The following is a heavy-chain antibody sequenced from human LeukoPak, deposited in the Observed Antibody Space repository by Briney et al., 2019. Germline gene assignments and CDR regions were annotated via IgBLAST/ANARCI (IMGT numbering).Heavy chain of an antibody. J-gene: IGHJ4*02. D-gene: IGHD4-17*01. CDR1: GVVFNNFA. CDR3: ARAGRADGDYHYFEY. CDR2: ISYDGSNK. Sequence: GGSLRLSCAASGVVFNNFAFHWVRQAPGKGLEWVAAISYDGSNKYYADSVRGRLTISRDNSKNTLYLQMNSLRAEDTAVYYCARAGRADGDYHYFEYWGQGTLVTVSS. V-gene: IGHV3-30-3*01.